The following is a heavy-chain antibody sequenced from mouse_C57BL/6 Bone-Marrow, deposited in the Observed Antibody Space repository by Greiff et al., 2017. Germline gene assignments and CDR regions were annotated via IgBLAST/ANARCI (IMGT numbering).Heavy chain of an antibody. D-gene: IGHD1-1*01. J-gene: IGHJ2*01. CDR2: IDPENGDT. Sequence: EVQLQQSGAELVRPGASVKLSCTASGFNIKDDYMHWVKQRPEQGLEWIGWIDPENGDTEYASKFQGKATRTADPSSNTAYLQLSSLTSEDTAVYYCTTIGYYGSSSYYVDDWGQGTTLTVAS. CDR3: TTIGYYGSSSYYVDD. V-gene: IGHV14-4*01. CDR1: GFNIKDDY.